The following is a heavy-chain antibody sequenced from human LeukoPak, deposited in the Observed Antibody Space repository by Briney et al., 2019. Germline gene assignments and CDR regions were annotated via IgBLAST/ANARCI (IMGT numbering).Heavy chain of an antibody. V-gene: IGHV3-23*01. Sequence: GGSLRLSCATSGLTFNNYVMTWARQAPEKGLEWVSSISSSGRSTYYADSVRGRFTISRDNSKNTLFLQMNTLRADDTAVYYCAKEVPYLDYWGRGTLVTVSS. J-gene: IGHJ4*02. CDR3: AKEVPYLDY. CDR2: ISSSGRST. D-gene: IGHD1-1*01. CDR1: GLTFNNYV.